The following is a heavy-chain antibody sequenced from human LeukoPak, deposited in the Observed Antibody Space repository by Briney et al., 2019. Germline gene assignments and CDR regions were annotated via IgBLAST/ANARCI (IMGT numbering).Heavy chain of an antibody. J-gene: IGHJ6*02. CDR3: ARGLRRSSGPAAICCYYYGMDV. V-gene: IGHV1-8*01. CDR2: MNPNSGNT. Sequence: ASVKVSCKAPGYTFTSYDINWVRQATGQGLEWMGWMNPNSGNTGYAQKFQGRVTMTRNTSISTAYMELSSLRSEDTAVYYCARGLRRSSGPAAICCYYYGMDVWGQGTTVTVSS. D-gene: IGHD2-2*01. CDR1: GYTFTSYD.